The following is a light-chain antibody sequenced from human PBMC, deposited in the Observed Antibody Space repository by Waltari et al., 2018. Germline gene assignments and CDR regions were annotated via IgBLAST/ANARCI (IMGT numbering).Light chain of an antibody. CDR3: QQRSNWTPHT. Sequence: ILLTQSPATLSLSPGDTATLSCRASQSVGSYLSWYQQKPAQPPRLLIYDASNRATGGPARFRGSGSSTDFTPPISSLEDPDFAVSYCQQRSNWTPHTFGRGARLEIK. V-gene: IGKV3-11*01. J-gene: IGKJ2*01. CDR1: QSVGSY. CDR2: DAS.